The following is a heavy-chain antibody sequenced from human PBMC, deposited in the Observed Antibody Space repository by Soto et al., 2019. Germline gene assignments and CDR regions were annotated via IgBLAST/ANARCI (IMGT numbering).Heavy chain of an antibody. V-gene: IGHV4-4*02. J-gene: IGHJ5*02. CDR3: ARVWTTVTNWFDP. D-gene: IGHD4-17*01. CDR2: IYHSGST. Sequence: QVQLQESGPGLVKPSGTLSLTCAVSGGSISSSNWWSWVRQPPGKGLEWNGEIYHSGSTNYNPSLKSRVTISVGKSKNQFSLKLSSVTAADTAVYYCARVWTTVTNWFDPWGQGTLVTVSS. CDR1: GGSISSSNW.